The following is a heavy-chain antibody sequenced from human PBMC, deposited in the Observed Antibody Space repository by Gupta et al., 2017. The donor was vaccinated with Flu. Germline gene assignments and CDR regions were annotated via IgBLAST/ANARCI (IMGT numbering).Heavy chain of an antibody. CDR2: INQSGTT. Sequence: SWVRQPPGKGLEWVGEINQSGTTNYNPALKGRVTMSVDSSKTQLYLKLTSVTAADTAVYYCARLLPSMNMVTAWGQGTLVTVSS. CDR3: ARLLPSMNMVTA. J-gene: IGHJ5*02. V-gene: IGHV4-34*01. D-gene: IGHD2-21*02.